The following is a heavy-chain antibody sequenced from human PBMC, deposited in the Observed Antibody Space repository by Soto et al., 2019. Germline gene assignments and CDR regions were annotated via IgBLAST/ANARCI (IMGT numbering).Heavy chain of an antibody. D-gene: IGHD2-2*01. J-gene: IGHJ4*02. CDR3: AKGGLGDCSTTSCLFQFDY. Sequence: GGSLRLSCAASGFTFSSYAMHWVRQAPGKGLEWVAVISYDGSNKYYADSVKGRFTISRDNSKNTLYLQMNSLRAEDTAVYYCAKGGLGDCSTTSCLFQFDYWGLGALVTVSS. CDR1: GFTFSSYA. CDR2: ISYDGSNK. V-gene: IGHV3-30-3*01.